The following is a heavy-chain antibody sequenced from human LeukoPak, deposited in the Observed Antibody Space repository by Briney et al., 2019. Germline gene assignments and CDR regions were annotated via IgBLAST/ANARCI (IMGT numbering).Heavy chain of an antibody. J-gene: IGHJ4*02. CDR1: GFIFSSYA. CDR3: AKLDYYDSSGYTDY. Sequence: PGGSLRLSCAASGFIFSSYAMSWVRQAPGKGLEWVSAISGSGGSTYYADSVKGRFTISRDNSKNTLYLQMNSLRAEDTAVYYCAKLDYYDSSGYTDYWGQGTLVTVSS. V-gene: IGHV3-23*01. D-gene: IGHD3-22*01. CDR2: ISGSGGST.